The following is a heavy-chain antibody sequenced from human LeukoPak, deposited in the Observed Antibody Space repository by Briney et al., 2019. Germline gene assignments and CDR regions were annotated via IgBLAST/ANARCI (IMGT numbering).Heavy chain of an antibody. J-gene: IGHJ4*02. D-gene: IGHD6-19*01. CDR2: VNPQGSGT. V-gene: IGHV3-74*01. CDR1: GFAFSSYW. Sequence: GESLRLSCAASGFAFSSYWMHWVRQAPGKGLVWVSRVNPQGSGTSYTDSVKGRFTISRDNAKDALHLRMDNLRVEDTAVYYCARARWSSTGWFLGYWGQGTLVTVSS. CDR3: ARARWSSTGWFLGY.